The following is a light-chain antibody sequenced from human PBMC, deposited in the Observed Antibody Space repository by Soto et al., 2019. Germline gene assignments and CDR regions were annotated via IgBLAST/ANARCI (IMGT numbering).Light chain of an antibody. CDR2: DAS. V-gene: IGKV4-1*01. Sequence: DIVMTQSPDSLALSLGEMATINCKSSQSFFYSSNNNNYLAWYQQKPGKAPKXLIYDASNLETGVPSRLSGSGYGTDFTFTISSMQTEDIETYYCQQYDNLPLTFGGGTKVDI. CDR1: QSFFYSSNNNNY. CDR3: QQYDNLPLT. J-gene: IGKJ4*01.